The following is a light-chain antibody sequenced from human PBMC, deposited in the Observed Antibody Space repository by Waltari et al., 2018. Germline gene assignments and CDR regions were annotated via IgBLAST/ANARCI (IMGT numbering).Light chain of an antibody. CDR1: RSDIGGYDY. J-gene: IGLJ3*02. V-gene: IGLV2-14*03. CDR3: TSYAGSSTLL. Sequence: QSALIQPASVSGSPGPSISISCSGSRSDIGGYDYVSWYQQHPNTAPKLLIYDVTKRPSGVSDRFSGSKSGNTASLTISGLQTDDEADYYCTSYAGSSTLLFGGGTRLTVL. CDR2: DVT.